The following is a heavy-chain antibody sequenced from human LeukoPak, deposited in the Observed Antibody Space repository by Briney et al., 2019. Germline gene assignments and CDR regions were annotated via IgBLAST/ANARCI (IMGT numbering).Heavy chain of an antibody. V-gene: IGHV4-59*08. Sequence: PSETLSLTCTVSGGSISSYYRSWIRQPPGKGLEWIGYIYYSGSTNYNPSLKSRVTISVDTSKNQFSLKLSSVTAADTAVYYCARSITGTTRAFDIWGQGTMVTVSS. CDR3: ARSITGTTRAFDI. CDR1: GGSISSYY. CDR2: IYYSGST. J-gene: IGHJ3*02. D-gene: IGHD1-7*01.